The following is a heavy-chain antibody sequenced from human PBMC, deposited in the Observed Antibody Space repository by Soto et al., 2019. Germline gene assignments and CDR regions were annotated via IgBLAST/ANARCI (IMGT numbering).Heavy chain of an antibody. Sequence: QVLLVQSGAEVKKPGSSVKVSCKASGGTFSNYTITWVRQAPGQGLEWMGGIVPILRTANYGPTFQGRVTTTAEESTRTSYMELSSLRYGDTAVYYCARPGYCSGGRCYHNLDYWGQGTLVSVAS. D-gene: IGHD2-15*01. CDR2: IVPILRTA. J-gene: IGHJ4*02. V-gene: IGHV1-69*16. CDR1: GGTFSNYT. CDR3: ARPGYCSGGRCYHNLDY.